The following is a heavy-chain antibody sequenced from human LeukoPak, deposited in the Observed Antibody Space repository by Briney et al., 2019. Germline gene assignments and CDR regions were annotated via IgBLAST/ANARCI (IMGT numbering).Heavy chain of an antibody. J-gene: IGHJ4*02. V-gene: IGHV3-15*01. CDR2: INTEADGGTT. D-gene: IGHD6-13*01. CDR3: TAGHYSNL. Sequence: GGSLRLSCAASGFTFTSYWLGWVRQAPGKGLEWVGRINTEADGGTTDYAAPVKGRFTISRDDSKSVVYLQMNNLRTEDTAVYYCTAGHYSNLWGQGTLVTVSS. CDR1: GFTFTSYW.